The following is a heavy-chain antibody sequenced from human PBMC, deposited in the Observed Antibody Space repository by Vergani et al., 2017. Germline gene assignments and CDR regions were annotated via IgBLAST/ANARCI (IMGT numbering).Heavy chain of an antibody. CDR1: GGSFSGYY. V-gene: IGHV4-34*01. CDR2: INHSGST. CDR3: ARGLDCWSGRSYNYMDV. J-gene: IGHJ6*03. D-gene: IGHD3-3*01. Sequence: QVQLQQWGAGLLKPSETLSLTCAVYGGSFSGYYWSWIRQPPGKGLEWIGEINHSGSTNYNPSLKSRVTIAVDTSKNQFSLKLSSVTAADTAVYYCARGLDCWSGRSYNYMDVWGKGTTVTVSS.